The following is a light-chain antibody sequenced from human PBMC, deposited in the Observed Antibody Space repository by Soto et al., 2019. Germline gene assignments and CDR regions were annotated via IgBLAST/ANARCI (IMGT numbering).Light chain of an antibody. Sequence: DIQMTQSPSTLSVSVGDRVVISCRASQTISSWLAWYQQKPGKAPKLLIYKASTLKSGVPSRFSGSGSGTEFTLTISSLQPDDFATYYCQHYNSYSEAFGQRTKVDI. CDR2: KAS. J-gene: IGKJ1*01. CDR1: QTISSW. CDR3: QHYNSYSEA. V-gene: IGKV1-5*03.